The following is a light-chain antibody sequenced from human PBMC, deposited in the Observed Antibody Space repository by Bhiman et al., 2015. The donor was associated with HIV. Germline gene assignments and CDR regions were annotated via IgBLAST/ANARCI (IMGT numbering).Light chain of an antibody. CDR1: SSNIGAGYD. J-gene: IGLJ1*01. CDR3: SSYTTSSTYV. Sequence: QSVLTQPPSVSAAPGQKVTISCTGNSSNIGAGYDVHWYQQLPGTAPKLLIYGYINRPSGVPDRFSGSKSGTSASLAITGLQAEDEADYYCSSYTTSSTYVFGTGTRVTVL. CDR2: GYI. V-gene: IGLV1-40*01.